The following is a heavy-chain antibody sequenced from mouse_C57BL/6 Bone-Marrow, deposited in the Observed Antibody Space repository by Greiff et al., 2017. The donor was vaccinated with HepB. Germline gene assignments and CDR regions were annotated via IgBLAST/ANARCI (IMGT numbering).Heavy chain of an antibody. CDR3: GRRRFPYYLDY. Sequence: QVQLKQPGAELVMPGASVKLSCKASGYTFTSHWMHWVKQRPGQGLEWIGEIDPSDSYTNYNQTFKGKSTLTVDKSSSTAYMQLSSLTSEDSAVYYCGRRRFPYYLDYWGQGTTLTVSS. V-gene: IGHV1-69*01. CDR1: GYTFTSHW. CDR2: IDPSDSYT. J-gene: IGHJ2*01.